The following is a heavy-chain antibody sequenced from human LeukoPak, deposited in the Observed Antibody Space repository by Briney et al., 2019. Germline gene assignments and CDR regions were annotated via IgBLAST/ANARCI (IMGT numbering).Heavy chain of an antibody. J-gene: IGHJ6*04. CDR3: AKDRASSGWYGSYYYYGMDV. CDR2: ISYDGSNK. D-gene: IGHD6-19*01. V-gene: IGHV3-30*18. Sequence: PGRSLKLSCAASGFTSSSYGMHWVRQAPGKGLEWVAVISYDGSNKYYADSVKGRFTISRDNSKNTLYLQMNSPRAEDTAVYYCAKDRASSGWYGSYYYYGMDVWGKGTTVTVSS. CDR1: GFTSSSYG.